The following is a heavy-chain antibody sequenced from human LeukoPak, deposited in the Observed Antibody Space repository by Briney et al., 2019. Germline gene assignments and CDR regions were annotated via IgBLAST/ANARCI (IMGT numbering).Heavy chain of an antibody. Sequence: SVKVSCKASGGTFSSYAISWVRQAPGQGLEWMGRIIPILGIANYAQKFQGRVTITADKSTSTAYMELSSLRSEDTAVYYCARAYDSIEFGPDYCGEVTLVTV. CDR1: GGTFSSYA. V-gene: IGHV1-69*04. CDR2: IIPILGIA. D-gene: IGHD3-22*01. J-gene: IGHJ4*02. CDR3: ARAYDSIEFGPDY.